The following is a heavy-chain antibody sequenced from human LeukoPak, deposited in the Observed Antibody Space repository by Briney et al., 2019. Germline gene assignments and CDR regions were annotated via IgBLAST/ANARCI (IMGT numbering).Heavy chain of an antibody. CDR1: GFTFDDYA. Sequence: GGSLRLSCAASGFTFDDYAMHWVRQAPGKGLEWVSGISWNSGSIGYADSVKGRFTISRDNAKNSLYLQMSSLRAEDTALYYCAKDLSDVGYYDSSGYYYYYGMDVWGQGTTVTVSS. V-gene: IGHV3-9*01. D-gene: IGHD3-22*01. J-gene: IGHJ6*02. CDR3: AKDLSDVGYYDSSGYYYYYGMDV. CDR2: ISWNSGSI.